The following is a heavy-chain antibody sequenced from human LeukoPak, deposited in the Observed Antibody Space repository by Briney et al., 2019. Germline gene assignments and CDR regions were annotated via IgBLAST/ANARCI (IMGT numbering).Heavy chain of an antibody. D-gene: IGHD5-18*01. CDR1: GGSISSSSYY. V-gene: IGHV4-39*07. J-gene: IGHJ4*02. CDR3: ARDVHSYGYEYDY. Sequence: SETLSLTCTVSGGSISSSSYYWGWIRQPPGKGLEWIGSIYYSGSTYYDPSLKSRVTISVDTSKNQLSLKLSSVTAADTAVYYCARDVHSYGYEYDYWGQGTLVTVSS. CDR2: IYYSGST.